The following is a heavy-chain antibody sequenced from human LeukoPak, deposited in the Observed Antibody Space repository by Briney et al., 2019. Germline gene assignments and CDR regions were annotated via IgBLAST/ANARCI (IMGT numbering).Heavy chain of an antibody. D-gene: IGHD3-22*01. Sequence: GASVKVSCKASGYTFIAYYMHWVRQAPGQGLEWMGWINPNNGVTNYAQKFQGRVTMTRDTSISTAYMELSRLRSDDTAVYYCATQNPYYYDSSGYYYWGQGTLVTVSS. CDR3: ATQNPYYYDSSGYYY. J-gene: IGHJ4*02. CDR1: GYTFIAYY. V-gene: IGHV1-2*02. CDR2: INPNNGVT.